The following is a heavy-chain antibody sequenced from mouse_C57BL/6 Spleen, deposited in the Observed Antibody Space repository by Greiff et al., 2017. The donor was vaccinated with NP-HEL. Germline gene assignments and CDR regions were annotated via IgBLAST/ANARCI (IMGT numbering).Heavy chain of an antibody. J-gene: IGHJ4*01. CDR3: ARHGVVAPYYAMDY. Sequence: QVQLKESGPGLVAPSQSLSITCTVSGFSLTSYGVHWVRQPPGKGLEWLVVIWSDGSTTYNSALKSRLSISKDNSKSQVFLKMNSLQTDDTAMYYCARHGVVAPYYAMDYWGQGTSVTVSS. CDR2: IWSDGST. D-gene: IGHD1-1*01. CDR1: GFSLTSYG. V-gene: IGHV2-6-1*01.